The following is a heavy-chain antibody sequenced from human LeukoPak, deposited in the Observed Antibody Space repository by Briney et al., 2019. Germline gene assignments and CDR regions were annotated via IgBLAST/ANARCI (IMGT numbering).Heavy chain of an antibody. V-gene: IGHV1-46*01. CDR3: ARDNSVGDNAWWFDP. CDR2: INPTGGST. D-gene: IGHD1-26*01. CDR1: GYNLTNYG. J-gene: IGHJ5*02. Sequence: GASVKVSCKASGYNLTNYGINWVRQAPGQGLEWMGLINPTGGSTGYAQKFQGRVTMTRDMSTSTDYMELSSLGSEDTAIYYCARDNSVGDNAWWFDPWGQGTLVTVSS.